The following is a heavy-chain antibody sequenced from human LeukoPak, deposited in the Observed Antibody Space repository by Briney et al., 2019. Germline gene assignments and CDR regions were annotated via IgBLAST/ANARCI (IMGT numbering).Heavy chain of an antibody. V-gene: IGHV3-48*03. Sequence: GGYLRLSCAASGFTFSSYEMNWVRRAPGKGLGWVSYISSSGSTIYYADSVKGRFTISRDNAKNSLYLQMNSLRAEDTAAYYCARGLSPGYDYVWGSYWGQGTLVTVSS. J-gene: IGHJ4*02. D-gene: IGHD3-16*01. CDR1: GFTFSSYE. CDR2: ISSSGSTI. CDR3: ARGLSPGYDYVWGSY.